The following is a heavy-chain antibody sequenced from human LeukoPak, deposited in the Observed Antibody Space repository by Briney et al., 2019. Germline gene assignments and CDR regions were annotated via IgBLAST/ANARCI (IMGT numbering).Heavy chain of an antibody. J-gene: IGHJ3*02. V-gene: IGHV1-18*01. CDR3: ARAMIQLTPFAFDI. D-gene: IGHD5-18*01. CDR1: GYTFTSYG. CDR2: ISAYNGNT. Sequence: ASVKVSCKASGYTFTSYGISWVRQAPGQGLEWMGWISAYNGNTNYAQKLQGRVTMTTDTSTSTAYMELRSLRSDDTAVYYCARAMIQLTPFAFDIWGPGTMVTVSS.